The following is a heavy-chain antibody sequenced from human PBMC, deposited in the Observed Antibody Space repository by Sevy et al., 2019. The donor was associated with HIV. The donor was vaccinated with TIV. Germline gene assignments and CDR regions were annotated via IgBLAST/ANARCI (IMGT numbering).Heavy chain of an antibody. CDR1: GFTFSNYW. D-gene: IGHD3-10*01. CDR3: ARSYYGSGSGAFDI. V-gene: IGHV3-74*01. J-gene: IGHJ3*02. Sequence: GGSLRLSCAASGFTFSNYWMHWVRQAPGKGLVWVSRINSDASSTSYGDSVKGRFTISRDNAKNTLYLQMNSRKAEDKAGYYCARSYYGSGSGAFDIWGQGTMVTVSS. CDR2: INSDASST.